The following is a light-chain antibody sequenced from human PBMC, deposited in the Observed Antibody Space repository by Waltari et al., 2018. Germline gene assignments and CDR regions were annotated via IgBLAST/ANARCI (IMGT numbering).Light chain of an antibody. J-gene: IGKJ3*01. V-gene: IGKV3-11*01. CDR1: QSGSRS. Sequence: VILTQSQATPSLSPGERATPTCKASQSGSRSLAWYQQKPGQPPRLLIHSASSRATGIPDRFSGSGSGTEFTLTISSLEPEDVGVYHCYQHSSGYFTFGPGTKLDIK. CDR2: SAS. CDR3: YQHSSGYFT.